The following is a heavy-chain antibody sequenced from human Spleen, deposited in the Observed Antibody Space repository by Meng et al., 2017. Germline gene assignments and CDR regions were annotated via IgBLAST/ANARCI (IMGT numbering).Heavy chain of an antibody. CDR1: GGSISSGDYY. CDR3: ARLDLYGGNSPFDY. J-gene: IGHJ4*02. D-gene: IGHD4-23*01. Sequence: QVQLQESGPGLVKPSQTLSLTCTVSGGSISSGDYYWSWIRQPPGKGLEWIWYIYYSGSTYYNPSLKSRVTISVDTSKNQISLKLSSVTAADTAVYYCARLDLYGGNSPFDYWGQGTLVTVSS. V-gene: IGHV4-30-4*01. CDR2: IYYSGST.